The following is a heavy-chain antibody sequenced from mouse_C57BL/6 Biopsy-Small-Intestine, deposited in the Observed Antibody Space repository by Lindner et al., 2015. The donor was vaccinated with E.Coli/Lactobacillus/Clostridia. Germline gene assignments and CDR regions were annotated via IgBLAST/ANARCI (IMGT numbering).Heavy chain of an antibody. J-gene: IGHJ2*01. Sequence: VQLQESGAELVRPGASVKLSCTASDFNIKDDYMHWVKQRPEQGLEWIGWIDPENGDTEYASKFQGKATITADTSSNTAYLQLSSLTSEDTAVYYCTSLRGYSNYGYWGQGTTLTVSS. CDR1: DFNIKDDY. V-gene: IGHV14-4*01. D-gene: IGHD2-5*01. CDR3: TSLRGYSNYGY. CDR2: IDPENGDT.